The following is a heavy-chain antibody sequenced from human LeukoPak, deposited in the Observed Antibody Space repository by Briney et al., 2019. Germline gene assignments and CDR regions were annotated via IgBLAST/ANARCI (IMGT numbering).Heavy chain of an antibody. D-gene: IGHD2-2*03. CDR3: ARDGWLGIVVDVDAFDI. CDR1: GYTFTSYG. J-gene: IGHJ3*02. Sequence: GASVKVSCKASGYTFTSYGISWVRQAPGQGLEWMGWISAYNGNTNYAQKLQGRVTMTTDTSTSTAYMELRSLRSDDTAVYYCARDGWLGIVVDVDAFDIWGQGTMVTASS. CDR2: ISAYNGNT. V-gene: IGHV1-18*01.